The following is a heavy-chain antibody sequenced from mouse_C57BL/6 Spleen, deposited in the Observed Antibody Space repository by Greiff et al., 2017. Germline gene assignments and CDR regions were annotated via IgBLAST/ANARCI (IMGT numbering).Heavy chain of an antibody. CDR2: IDPSVSDT. Sequence: QVQLQQPGAELVRPGSSVKLSCTASGYTFTSYWMHWVKQRPIQGLEWIGNIDPSVSDTHYNHKFKDKATLTVDKSSSTAYMQLSSLTSEDSAVYYCASACKGITKVVVRYAMDDWGQGTSVTVSS. J-gene: IGHJ4*01. V-gene: IGHV1-52*01. D-gene: IGHD1-1*01. CDR1: GYTFTSYW. CDR3: ASACKGITKVVVRYAMDD.